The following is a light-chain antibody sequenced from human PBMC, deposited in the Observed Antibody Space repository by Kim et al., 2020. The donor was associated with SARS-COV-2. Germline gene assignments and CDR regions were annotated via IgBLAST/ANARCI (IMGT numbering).Light chain of an antibody. V-gene: IGKV6-21*02. CDR3: QQSGAFLT. CDR2: YAS. Sequence: TPTVQVTIPWRASQGIGNRLHWYQQKPDQSPKLLIRYASQSITGVPPRFSGSGSGTEFTLTINSLEAEDAATYYCQQSGAFLTFGGGTKVDIK. J-gene: IGKJ4*01. CDR1: QGIGNR.